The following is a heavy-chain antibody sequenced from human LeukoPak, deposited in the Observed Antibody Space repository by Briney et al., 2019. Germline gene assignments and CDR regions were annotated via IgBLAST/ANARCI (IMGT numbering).Heavy chain of an antibody. Sequence: PGRSLRLSCAASGFTFSSYGMHWVRQAPGKGLEWVAVISNDESEKYYADSVKDRFTISRDNSKNTLYRQMNNLRAEDTAVYYCAKDGTPKFDYWGQGTLVTVSS. J-gene: IGHJ4*02. CDR1: GFTFSSYG. CDR3: AKDGTPKFDY. V-gene: IGHV3-30*18. D-gene: IGHD1-26*01. CDR2: ISNDESEK.